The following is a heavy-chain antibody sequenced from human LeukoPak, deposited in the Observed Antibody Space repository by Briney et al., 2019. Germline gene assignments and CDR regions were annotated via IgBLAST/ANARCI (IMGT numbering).Heavy chain of an antibody. CDR1: GYTFTGYY. Sequence: ASVKLSCKASGYTFTGYYMHWVRQAPGQGLEWMGWINPNSGGTNYAQKLQGRVTMTRDTSISTAYMELSRLRSDDTAVYYCASEAPYSSSWYRSTDYWGQGTLVTVSS. CDR2: INPNSGGT. V-gene: IGHV1-2*02. D-gene: IGHD6-13*01. CDR3: ASEAPYSSSWYRSTDY. J-gene: IGHJ4*02.